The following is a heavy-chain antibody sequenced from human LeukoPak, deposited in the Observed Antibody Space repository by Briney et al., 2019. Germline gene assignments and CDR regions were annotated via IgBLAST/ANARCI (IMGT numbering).Heavy chain of an antibody. CDR1: GYTFTSYH. Sequence: PEASVKVSRKASGYTFTSYHMHWLRQAPGQGLEWMGIINPSGGSTSYAQKFQGRVTMTRDTSTSTVYMELSSLRSEDTAVYYCAARGYSGNANDYWGERTLVTVSS. CDR2: INPSGGST. V-gene: IGHV1-46*01. J-gene: IGHJ4*02. CDR3: AARGYSGNANDY. D-gene: IGHD5-12*01.